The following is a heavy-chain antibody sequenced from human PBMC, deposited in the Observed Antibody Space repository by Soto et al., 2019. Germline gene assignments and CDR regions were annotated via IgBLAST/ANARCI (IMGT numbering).Heavy chain of an antibody. J-gene: IGHJ6*02. V-gene: IGHV1-18*01. D-gene: IGHD3-16*01. CDR2: INAYNGNT. CDR1: GYRFTSYG. CDR3: AMVDVYVTPSPQDV. Sequence: ASVKVSCKASGYRFTSYGIGWVRQAPGQGLEWMGWINAYNGNTNYAQNLQGRVTLTTDTSASTAYMELRSLRSNDTAVYYCAMVDVYVTPSPQDVWGQGTTVTVSS.